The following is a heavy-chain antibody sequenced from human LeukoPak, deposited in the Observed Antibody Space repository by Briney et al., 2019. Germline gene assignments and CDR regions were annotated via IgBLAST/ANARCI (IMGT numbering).Heavy chain of an antibody. CDR2: IKHDGSEK. V-gene: IGHV3-7*01. D-gene: IGHD1-26*01. J-gene: IGHJ4*02. CDR1: GFTFSSSW. Sequence: GGSLRLSCAASGFTFSSSWMTWVRQAPGKGLEWVANIKHDGSEKYYMDSVKGRFTISRDNAKNSLYLQMNSLRAEDTAVYYCATRSSHSGSSLGFDYWGQGTLVTVSS. CDR3: ATRSSHSGSSLGFDY.